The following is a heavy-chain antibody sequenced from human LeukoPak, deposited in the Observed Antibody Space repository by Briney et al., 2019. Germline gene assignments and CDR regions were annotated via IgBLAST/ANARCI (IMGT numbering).Heavy chain of an antibody. CDR1: GFTVSSNY. J-gene: IGHJ5*02. V-gene: IGHV3-66*01. Sequence: PGGSLRLSCAASGFTVSSNYMSWVRQAPGKGLEWVSVIYSGGSTYYADSVKGRFTISRDNSKNTLYLQMNSLRAEDTAVYYCARGNYGDYARFDPWGQGTLVTVSS. CDR3: ARGNYGDYARFDP. D-gene: IGHD4-17*01. CDR2: IYSGGST.